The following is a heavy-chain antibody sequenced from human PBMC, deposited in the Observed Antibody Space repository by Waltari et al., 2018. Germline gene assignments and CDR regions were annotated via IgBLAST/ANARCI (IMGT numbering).Heavy chain of an antibody. CDR1: GDSMSSTYW. CDR3: ARDRGRGLYLDS. J-gene: IGHJ4*02. CDR2: VQGSGTT. D-gene: IGHD2-15*01. V-gene: IGHV4-4*02. Sequence: QLQLQESGAGLVKPSGTLSLTCAVSGDSMSSTYWCSWVRQPPGKRLDCIGQVQGSGTTTYNPSFASRVTVSLATPINQFPIRLSSVTAADSAIYYCARDRGRGLYLDSWGPGTLVAVSP.